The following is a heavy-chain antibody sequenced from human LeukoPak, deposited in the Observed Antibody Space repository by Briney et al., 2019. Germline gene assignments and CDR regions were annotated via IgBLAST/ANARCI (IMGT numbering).Heavy chain of an antibody. CDR1: GFTFSSYS. CDR2: ISSSSTYI. V-gene: IGHV3-21*01. J-gene: IGHJ4*02. D-gene: IGHD1-26*01. CDR3: ATQWELHPAF. Sequence: PGGSLRLSCAASGFTFSSYSMNWVRQAPGKGLEWVSSISSSSTYIYYADSVKGRFTIPRDNAKNSLYLQMNSLRAEDTAVYYCATQWELHPAFWGQGTLVTVSS.